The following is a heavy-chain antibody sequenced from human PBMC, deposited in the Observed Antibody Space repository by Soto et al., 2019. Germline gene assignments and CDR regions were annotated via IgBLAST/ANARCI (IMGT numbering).Heavy chain of an antibody. J-gene: IGHJ5*01. V-gene: IGHV6-1*01. Sequence: PSQTLSLTCAISGDSVSTNSATWDWIRQSPSRGLEWLGRTYYRSKWYNDYAVSVKGRITINPDTSNNQFSLQLNSVTPDDTAVYYFLKVIGNSWLDSLAQRTPVPVSS. CDR2: TYYRSKWYN. CDR3: LKVIGNSWLDS. CDR1: GDSVSTNSAT.